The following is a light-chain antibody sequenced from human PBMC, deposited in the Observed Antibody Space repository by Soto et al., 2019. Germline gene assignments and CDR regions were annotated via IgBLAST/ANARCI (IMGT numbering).Light chain of an antibody. V-gene: IGLV4-69*01. Sequence: QPVLTQSPSASASLGASVKLTCTLSSGHRSYAIAWHQQRPEKGPRYLMKVNNDGSHNKGDGIPDRFSGSSSGAERYLTISSLQSEDEADYYCQTWGAGNVVFGGGTKVTVL. CDR2: VNNDGSH. CDR1: SGHRSYA. CDR3: QTWGAGNVV. J-gene: IGLJ2*01.